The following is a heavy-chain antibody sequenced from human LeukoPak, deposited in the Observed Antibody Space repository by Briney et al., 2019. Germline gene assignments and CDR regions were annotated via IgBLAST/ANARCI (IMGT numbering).Heavy chain of an antibody. V-gene: IGHV3-30*02. CDR2: IRYDGSNK. CDR1: GFTFSSYG. J-gene: IGHJ4*02. CDR3: ARGHPHGWELYLDY. D-gene: IGHD4-23*01. Sequence: GGSLRLSCAASGFTFSSYGMHWVRQAPGKGLEWVAFIRYDGSNKYYADSVKGRFTISRDNSKNTLYLQMNSLRVEDTAVYYCARGHPHGWELYLDYWGQGTLVTVSS.